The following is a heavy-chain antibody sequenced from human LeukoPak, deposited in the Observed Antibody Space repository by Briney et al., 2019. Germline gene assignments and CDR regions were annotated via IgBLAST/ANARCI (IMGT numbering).Heavy chain of an antibody. CDR2: MNPNSNNT. CDR3: AREVGDWFDP. J-gene: IGHJ5*02. V-gene: IGHV1-8*01. Sequence: GASVKVSCKASGYTFTSYDINWVRQATGQGLEWMGWMNPNSNNTGYAQKFQGRVTMTRNTSITTAYMELSSLRSEDTVVYYCAREVGDWFDPWGQGTLVTVSS. D-gene: IGHD1-26*01. CDR1: GYTFTSYD.